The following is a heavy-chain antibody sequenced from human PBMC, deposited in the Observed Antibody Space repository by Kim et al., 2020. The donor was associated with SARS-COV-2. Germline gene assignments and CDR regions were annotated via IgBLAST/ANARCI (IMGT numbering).Heavy chain of an antibody. CDR3: AREGAAAGTYYVGWVDP. CDR1: GFTFSSYW. CDR2: IKQDGSEK. V-gene: IGHV3-7*01. Sequence: GGSLRLSCAASGFTFSSYWMSWVRQAPGKGLEWVANIKQDGSEKYYVDSVKGRFTISRDNAKNSLYLQMNSLRAEDTAVYYCAREGAAAGTYYVGWVDPWGQGTLVTVSS. D-gene: IGHD6-13*01. J-gene: IGHJ5*02.